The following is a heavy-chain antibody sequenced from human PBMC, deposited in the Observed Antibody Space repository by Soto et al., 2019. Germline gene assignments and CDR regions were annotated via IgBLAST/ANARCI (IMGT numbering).Heavy chain of an antibody. CDR3: ARDTTYSGGSWGYFDY. D-gene: IGHD2-15*01. CDR1: GFTFSSYG. Sequence: GGSLRLSCAASGFTFSSYGMHWVRQAPGKGLEWVAVIWYDGSNKYYADSVKGRFTISRDNSKNTLYLQMNSLRAEDTAVYYCARDTTYSGGSWGYFDYWGQGTLVTVSS. J-gene: IGHJ4*02. CDR2: IWYDGSNK. V-gene: IGHV3-33*01.